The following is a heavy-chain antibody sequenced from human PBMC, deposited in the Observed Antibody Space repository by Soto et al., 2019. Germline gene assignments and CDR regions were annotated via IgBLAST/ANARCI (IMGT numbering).Heavy chain of an antibody. J-gene: IGHJ3*02. CDR2: IASSGSNI. CDR3: AREGYSALDRAFDI. CDR1: GFTFSDYS. V-gene: IGHV3-48*01. Sequence: GGSLRLSCAASGFTFSDYSMNWVRQAPGKGLEWVSYIASSGSNISYADSVKGRFTISRDNAKNSLYLQMNSLRAEDTAVYYCAREGYSALDRAFDIWGQGTMVTVSS. D-gene: IGHD5-12*01.